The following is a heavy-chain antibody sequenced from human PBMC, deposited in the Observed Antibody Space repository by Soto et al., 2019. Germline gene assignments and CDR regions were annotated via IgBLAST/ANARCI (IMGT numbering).Heavy chain of an antibody. CDR1: GFTFSRYG. Sequence: GRSLRLSCAAPGFTFSRYGMHWVRQAPGKGLVWVAVIWYDGSNKYYADSVKGRFTISRDNSKNTLYLQINRLRAEDTAVYYCARYGDYGAFDYWGEGALVTVSS. CDR2: IWYDGSNK. CDR3: ARYGDYGAFDY. D-gene: IGHD4-17*01. V-gene: IGHV3-33*01. J-gene: IGHJ4*02.